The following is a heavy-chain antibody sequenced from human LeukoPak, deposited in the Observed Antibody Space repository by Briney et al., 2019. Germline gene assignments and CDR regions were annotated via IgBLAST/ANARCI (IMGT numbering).Heavy chain of an antibody. Sequence: GGSLRLSWAASGFTFSNAWMSWVRQAPGKGLEWVGRIKSKTDGGTTDYAAPVKGRFTISRDDSKNTLYLQMNSLKTEDTAVYYCTTEVVDGYNFDYWGQGTLVTVSS. CDR1: GFTFSNAW. D-gene: IGHD5-24*01. V-gene: IGHV3-15*01. CDR3: TTEVVDGYNFDY. CDR2: IKSKTDGGTT. J-gene: IGHJ4*02.